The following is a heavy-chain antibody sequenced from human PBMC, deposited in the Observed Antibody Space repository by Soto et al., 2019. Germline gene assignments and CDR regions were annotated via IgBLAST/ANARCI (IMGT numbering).Heavy chain of an antibody. CDR2: IYYSGST. CDR3: ARLVAAGNV. CDR1: GGSISSYY. Sequence: QVQLQESGPGLVKPSETLSLTCTVSGGSISSYYWSWIRQPPGKGLEWIGYIYYSGSTNYNPSLKSRVTISVDTSKNQFSLKLSAETAADTAVYYCARLVAAGNVWGKGTTVTVSS. V-gene: IGHV4-59*08. J-gene: IGHJ6*04. D-gene: IGHD2-15*01.